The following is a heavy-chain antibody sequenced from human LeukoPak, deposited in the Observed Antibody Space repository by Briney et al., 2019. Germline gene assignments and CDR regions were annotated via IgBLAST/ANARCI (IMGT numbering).Heavy chain of an antibody. CDR1: GYTFSSYD. D-gene: IGHD6-19*01. V-gene: IGHV7-4-1*02. Sequence: ASVKVSCKASGYTFSSYDISWVRQAPGQGLEWMGWINTNTGNPTYAQGFTGRFVFSLDTSVSTAYLQISSLKAEDTAVYYCYSSGWFDPKHFDYWGQGTLVTVSS. J-gene: IGHJ4*02. CDR3: YSSGWFDPKHFDY. CDR2: INTNTGNP.